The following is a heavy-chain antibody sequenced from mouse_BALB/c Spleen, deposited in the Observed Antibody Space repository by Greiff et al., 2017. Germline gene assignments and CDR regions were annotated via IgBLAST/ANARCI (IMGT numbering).Heavy chain of an antibody. J-gene: IGHJ4*01. Sequence: QVQLQQSGPELVKPGASVKISCKASGYAFSSSWMNWVKQRPGQGLEWIGRIYPGDGDTNYNGKFKGKATLTADKSSSTAYMQLSSLTSVDSAVYFCARGVITTATAMDYWGQGTSVTVSS. D-gene: IGHD1-2*01. CDR1: GYAFSSSW. CDR2: IYPGDGDT. CDR3: ARGVITTATAMDY. V-gene: IGHV1-82*01.